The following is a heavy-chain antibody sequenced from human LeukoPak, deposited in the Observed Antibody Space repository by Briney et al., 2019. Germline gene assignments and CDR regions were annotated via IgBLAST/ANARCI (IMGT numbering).Heavy chain of an antibody. CDR3: AKDSAWLQYHS. V-gene: IGHV3-23*01. J-gene: IGHJ4*02. CDR2: ITRVGTT. D-gene: IGHD5-24*01. Sequence: LTGGTLRLTCEASGFIFSHHGMKWVRQAPGKGLEWISGITRVGTTYYADSVKGRFTISRDNSMNTLWLHMNSLTVEDTDLYYCAKDSAWLQYHSWGQGTLVTVSS. CDR1: GFIFSHHG.